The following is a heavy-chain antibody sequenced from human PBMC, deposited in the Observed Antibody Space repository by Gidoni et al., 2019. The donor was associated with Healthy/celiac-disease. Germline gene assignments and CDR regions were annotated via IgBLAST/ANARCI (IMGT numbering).Heavy chain of an antibody. CDR3: ARTPLEYSSSSGWGYYYFDY. V-gene: IGHV2-70*15. Sequence: QVTLSESGPALVKPTQTLTLTCTFSGFSLSTSGMFVSWIRQPPGKALEWLARIDWDDDKYYSTSLKTRLTISKDTSKNQVVLTMTNMDPVDTATYYCARTPLEYSSSSGWGYYYFDYWGQGTLVTVSS. J-gene: IGHJ4*02. CDR1: GFSLSTSGMF. CDR2: IDWDDDK. D-gene: IGHD6-6*01.